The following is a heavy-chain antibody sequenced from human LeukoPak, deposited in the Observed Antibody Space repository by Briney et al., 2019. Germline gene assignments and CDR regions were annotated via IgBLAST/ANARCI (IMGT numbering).Heavy chain of an antibody. V-gene: IGHV3-21*01. J-gene: IGHJ4*02. CDR2: ISSTSSYI. CDR1: GFTFSNYA. Sequence: PGGSLRLSCAASGFTFSNYAMNWVRQAPGKGLEWVSFISSTSSYIYYADSVKGRFTISRDNAKNSLFLQMNSLRAEDTAVYYCAGGKATVKDYWGQGTLVTVSS. D-gene: IGHD4-17*01. CDR3: AGGKATVKDY.